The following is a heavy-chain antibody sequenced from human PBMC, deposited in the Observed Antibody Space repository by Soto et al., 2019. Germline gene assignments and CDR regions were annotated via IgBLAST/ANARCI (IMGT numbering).Heavy chain of an antibody. D-gene: IGHD5-12*01. Sequence: EVKLLESGGALVQPGGSLRLSCEASGFTFIDHDMSWVRQAPGKGLEWVSSITVGGAQKDYGQSVKGRFTISRDNSNDPLFLKMDSLQVEDTAIYYCTRMPGGGWQRFFDYWGQGTVVTVSS. CDR3: TRMPGGGWQRFFDY. CDR2: ITVGGAQK. J-gene: IGHJ4*02. CDR1: GFTFIDHD. V-gene: IGHV3-23*01.